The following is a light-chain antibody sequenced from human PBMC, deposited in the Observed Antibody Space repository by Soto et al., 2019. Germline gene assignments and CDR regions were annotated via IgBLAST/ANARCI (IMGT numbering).Light chain of an antibody. J-gene: IGKJ4*01. CDR3: QQYGSSPPLT. CDR1: QSVSSSY. Sequence: EFVLTQSPGTLSLSPGERATPSCRASQSVSSSYLAWYQQKPGQAPRILIYGASTRATGIPDRFSGSGSGTDFTLTISRLEPEDFALYYCQQYGSSPPLTFGGGTKVEIK. V-gene: IGKV3-20*01. CDR2: GAS.